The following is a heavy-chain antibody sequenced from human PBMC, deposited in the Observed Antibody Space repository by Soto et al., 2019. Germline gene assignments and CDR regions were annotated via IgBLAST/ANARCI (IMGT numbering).Heavy chain of an antibody. V-gene: IGHV4-38-2*02. Sequence: SETLSLTCTVSGYSISSGYYWGWIRQPPGKGLEWIGSIYHSGSTYYNPSLKSRVTISVDTSKNQFSLKLSSVTAADTAVYYCARNWNYDAFDIWGQGTMVTVSS. D-gene: IGHD1-7*01. J-gene: IGHJ3*02. CDR2: IYHSGST. CDR3: ARNWNYDAFDI. CDR1: GYSISSGYY.